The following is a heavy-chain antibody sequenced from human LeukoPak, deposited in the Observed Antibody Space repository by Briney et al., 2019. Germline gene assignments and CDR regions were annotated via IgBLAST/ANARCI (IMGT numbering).Heavy chain of an antibody. CDR2: ISGSGGST. J-gene: IGHJ4*02. D-gene: IGHD3-10*01. Sequence: GGSLRLSCAASGFTFSSYAMSWVRRAPGKGLEWVSIISGSGGTTYYADSISGSGGSTYYADSVKGRFTMSRDNPKSTLYLQMNSLRAEDTAVYYCAKARGQGSTRGPFDYWGQGTLVTVSS. CDR1: GFTFSSYA. CDR3: AKARGQGSTRGPFDY. V-gene: IGHV3-23*01.